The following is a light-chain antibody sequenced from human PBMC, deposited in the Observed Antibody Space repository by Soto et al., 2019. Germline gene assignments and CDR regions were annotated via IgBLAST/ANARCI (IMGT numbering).Light chain of an antibody. Sequence: QSVLTQTPSVSAAPGQKVTISCSGSSSNIGNNYVSWYQQLPGTAPKLLIYEGNKRPSGIPDRFSGSKSGTSATLGITGLQTGDEADYYCGTWDSSLSAVVFGGGTKLTVL. J-gene: IGLJ3*02. CDR3: GTWDSSLSAVV. CDR2: EGN. V-gene: IGLV1-51*02. CDR1: SSNIGNNY.